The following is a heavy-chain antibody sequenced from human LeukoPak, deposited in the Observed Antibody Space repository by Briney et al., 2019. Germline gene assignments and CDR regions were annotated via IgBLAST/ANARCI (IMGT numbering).Heavy chain of an antibody. J-gene: IGHJ6*03. CDR2: IKQDGSEK. CDR1: GFTFSSYW. V-gene: IGHV3-7*01. CDR3: ARDSEGSSSFHYYYYMDV. D-gene: IGHD6-6*01. Sequence: GGSLRLSCAASGFTFSSYWMSWVRQAPGKGLEWVANIKQDGSEKYYVDSVKGRFTISRDNAKNSLYLQMNSLRAEDTAVYYCARDSEGSSSFHYYYYMDVWGKGTTVTVSS.